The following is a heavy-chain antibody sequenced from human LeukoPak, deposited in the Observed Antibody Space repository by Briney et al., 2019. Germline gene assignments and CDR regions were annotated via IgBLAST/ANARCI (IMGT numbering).Heavy chain of an antibody. Sequence: SETLSLTCTVSGGSISSSSYYWGWIRQPPGKGLEWIGSIYYSGSTYYNPPLKSRVTISVDTSKNQFSLKLSSVTAADTAVHYCARPGIVGATTLFDYWGQGTLVTVSS. CDR1: GGSISSSSYY. J-gene: IGHJ4*02. CDR2: IYYSGST. V-gene: IGHV4-39*01. CDR3: ARPGIVGATTLFDY. D-gene: IGHD1-26*01.